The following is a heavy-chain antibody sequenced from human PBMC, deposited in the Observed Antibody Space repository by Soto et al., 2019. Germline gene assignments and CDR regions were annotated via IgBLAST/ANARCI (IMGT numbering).Heavy chain of an antibody. CDR2: IYHSGST. D-gene: IGHD2-2*01. J-gene: IGHJ6*02. CDR1: GGSISSSNW. Sequence: QVQLQESGPGLVKPSGTLSLTCAVSGGSISSSNWWRWVRQPPGKGLEWIGEIYHSGSTNYNPSLKSRVTISVDKSKNQFSLKLSSVTAADTAVYYCARSRLGVCSSTSCGAYGMDVWGQGTTVTVSS. CDR3: ARSRLGVCSSTSCGAYGMDV. V-gene: IGHV4-4*02.